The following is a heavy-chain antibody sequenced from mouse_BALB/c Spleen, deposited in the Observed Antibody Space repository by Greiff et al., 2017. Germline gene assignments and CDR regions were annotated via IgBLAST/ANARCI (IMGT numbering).Heavy chain of an antibody. CDR1: GFNIKDTY. CDR2: IDPANGNT. D-gene: IGHD2-14*01. J-gene: IGHJ2*01. Sequence: VQLKQSGAELVKPGASVKLSCTASGFNIKDTYMHWVKQRPEQGLEWIGRIDPANGNTKYDPKFQGKATITADTSSNTAYLQLSSLTSEDTAVYYCASYRYFDYWGQGTTLTVSS. V-gene: IGHV14-3*02. CDR3: ASYRYFDY.